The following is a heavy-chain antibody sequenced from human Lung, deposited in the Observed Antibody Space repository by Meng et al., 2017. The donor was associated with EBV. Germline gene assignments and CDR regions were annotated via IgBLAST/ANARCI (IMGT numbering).Heavy chain of an antibody. Sequence: PPQTLSRTCTVSRGSIRSNGYYWDWVRQPPGKGLEWIGAIYHSVSTSSNPSLQSRVTMFVDTSKNQFSLMLTSVTATDTAVYYCARRRGGSGRDCWGQGTLVTVSS. CDR2: IYHSVST. CDR3: ARRRGGSGRDC. D-gene: IGHD3-10*01. CDR1: RGSIRSNGYY. V-gene: IGHV4-39*01. J-gene: IGHJ4*02.